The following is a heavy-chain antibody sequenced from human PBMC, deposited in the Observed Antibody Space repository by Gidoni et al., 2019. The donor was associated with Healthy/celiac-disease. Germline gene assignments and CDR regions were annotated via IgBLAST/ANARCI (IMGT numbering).Heavy chain of an antibody. CDR3: ARGETRILYDFDI. Sequence: QVQLQESCPGLVKPSQTLSLTCTVSGGSIISGSYYWSCIRQHAGKGLEWIGRIYTSGSTNYNPSLKSRVTISVDTSKNQFSLKLSSVTAADTAVYYCARGETRILYDFDIWGKGKMV. CDR1: GGSIISGSYY. D-gene: IGHD2-15*01. V-gene: IGHV4-61*02. CDR2: IYTSGST. J-gene: IGHJ3*02.